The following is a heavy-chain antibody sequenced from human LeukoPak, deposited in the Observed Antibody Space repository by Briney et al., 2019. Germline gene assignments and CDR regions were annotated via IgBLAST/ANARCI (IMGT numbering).Heavy chain of an antibody. CDR3: AREIMGYFDY. Sequence: GGSLRLSCAASGFTFSSYGMHWVRQAPGKGLEWVAFLRYDGSNKYYADSVKGRFTISRDNSKNTLYLQMNSLRAEDTAVYYCAREIMGYFDYWGQGTLVTVSS. J-gene: IGHJ4*02. V-gene: IGHV3-30*02. CDR2: LRYDGSNK. CDR1: GFTFSSYG. D-gene: IGHD3-16*01.